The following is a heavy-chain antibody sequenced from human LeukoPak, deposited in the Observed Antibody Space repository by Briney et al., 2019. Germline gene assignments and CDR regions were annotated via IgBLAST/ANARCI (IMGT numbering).Heavy chain of an antibody. CDR2: IFYSGST. D-gene: IGHD3-10*01. CDR3: ARDYYGSGSYSNWFGP. J-gene: IGHJ5*02. CDR1: GGSITDYH. V-gene: IGHV4-59*12. Sequence: SETLSLTCTVSGGSITDYHWSWIRQPPGRGLEWIGYIFYSGSTNYTPSLKSRVTMSVDTSKNQSSLKLSSVTAADTAVYYCARDYYGSGSYSNWFGPWGKGTLVTVSS.